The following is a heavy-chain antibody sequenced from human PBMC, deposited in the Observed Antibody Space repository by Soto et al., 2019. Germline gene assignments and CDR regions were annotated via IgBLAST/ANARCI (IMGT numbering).Heavy chain of an antibody. CDR3: ARDPLGYQSLLYYYYGMDV. V-gene: IGHV1-69*13. CDR1: GGTFSSYA. Sequence: GASVKVSCKASGGTFSSYAISWVRQAPGQGLEWMGGIIPIFGTANYAQKFQGRVTITADESTSTAYMELSSLRSEDTAVYYCARDPLGYQSLLYYYYGMDVWGQGTTVTVSS. J-gene: IGHJ6*02. D-gene: IGHD1-26*01. CDR2: IIPIFGTA.